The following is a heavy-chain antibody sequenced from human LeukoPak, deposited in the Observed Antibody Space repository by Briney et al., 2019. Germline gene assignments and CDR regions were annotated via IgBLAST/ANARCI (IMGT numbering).Heavy chain of an antibody. Sequence: TSVKVSCKASGGTFSSYAISWVRQAPGQGLEWMGGIIPIFGTANYAQKFQGRVTITTDESTSTAYMELSSLRSEDTAVYYCARVVDYDFWSGSSYFDYWGQGTLVTVSS. V-gene: IGHV1-69*05. CDR2: IIPIFGTA. CDR3: ARVVDYDFWSGSSYFDY. J-gene: IGHJ4*02. D-gene: IGHD3-3*01. CDR1: GGTFSSYA.